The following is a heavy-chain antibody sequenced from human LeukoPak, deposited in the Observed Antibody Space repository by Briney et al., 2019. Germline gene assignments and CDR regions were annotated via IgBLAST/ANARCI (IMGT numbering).Heavy chain of an antibody. V-gene: IGHV3-30*04. Sequence: PGGSLRLSCAASGFTFDDYAMHWVRQAPGKGLEWVAVISYDGSSKYYADSVKGRFTISRDNSKNTLYLQMNSLRAEDTAVYHCARARSSYGYGDAFDIWGQRTMVTVSS. CDR2: ISYDGSSK. CDR3: ARARSSYGYGDAFDI. J-gene: IGHJ3*02. CDR1: GFTFDDYA. D-gene: IGHD5-18*01.